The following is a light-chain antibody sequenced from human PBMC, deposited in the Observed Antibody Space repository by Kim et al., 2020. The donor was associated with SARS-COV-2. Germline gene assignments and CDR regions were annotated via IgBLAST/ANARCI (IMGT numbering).Light chain of an antibody. V-gene: IGKV3-20*01. J-gene: IGKJ1*01. CDR1: QSVSSSY. Sequence: EIVLTQSPGTLSLSPGERATLSCRASQSVSSSYLAWYQQKPGQAPRLLISGASSRATGIPDRFSGSGSGTDFTLTISRLEPEDFAVYYCQQYGRSPSTFGQGTKVDIK. CDR2: GAS. CDR3: QQYGRSPST.